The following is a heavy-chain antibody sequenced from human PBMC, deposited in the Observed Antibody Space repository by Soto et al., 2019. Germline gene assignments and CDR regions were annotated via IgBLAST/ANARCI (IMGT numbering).Heavy chain of an antibody. CDR3: AKKVNSGPGSQYFDY. CDR2: FRTGGDDGTT. CDR1: GFTFSSYS. Sequence: GGSLRLACAASGFTFSSYSMSWVRQAPGKGLECVSGFRTGGDDGTTYYADSVKGRFTISRDNSKNTLFLQMNSLRVEDTAICYCAKKVNSGPGSQYFDYWGQGTLVTVYS. J-gene: IGHJ4*02. V-gene: IGHV3-23*01. D-gene: IGHD3-10*01.